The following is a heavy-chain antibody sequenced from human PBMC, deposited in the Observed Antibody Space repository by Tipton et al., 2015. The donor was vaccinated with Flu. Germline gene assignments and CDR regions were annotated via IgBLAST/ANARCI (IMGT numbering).Heavy chain of an antibody. CDR3: ARSLGYCSGGSCYNNWFDP. V-gene: IGHV1-69*09. CDR1: GGTFSSYT. CDR2: IIPILGIA. D-gene: IGHD2-15*01. J-gene: IGHJ5*02. Sequence: QVQLVQSGAEVKKPGSSVKVSCKASGGTFSSYTISWVRQAPGQGLEWMGRIIPILGIANYAQKFQGRVTITADKSTSTAYMELSSLRSEDTAAYYCARSLGYCSGGSCYNNWFDPWGQGTLVTVSS.